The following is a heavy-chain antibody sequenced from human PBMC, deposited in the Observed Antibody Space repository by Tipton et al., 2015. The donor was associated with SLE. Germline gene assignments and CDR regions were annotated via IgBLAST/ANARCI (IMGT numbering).Heavy chain of an antibody. CDR3: ARRHYSGPFDN. CDR2: IFHRGTT. Sequence: TLSLTCSVSGGSLNNYYWSWIRQTPRKGLEWIGTIFHRGTTNYNPSLKSRVTISVDTSQNQFSLRLTSVTAADTAVYYCARRHYSGPFDNWGQGTLVTVST. D-gene: IGHD5-12*01. V-gene: IGHV4-59*13. CDR1: GGSLNNYY. J-gene: IGHJ4*02.